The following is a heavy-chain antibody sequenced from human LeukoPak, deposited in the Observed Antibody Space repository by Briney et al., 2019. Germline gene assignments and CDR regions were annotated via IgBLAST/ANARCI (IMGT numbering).Heavy chain of an antibody. V-gene: IGHV3-23*01. D-gene: IGHD6-25*01. CDR3: AKQHAATGGYFDY. CDR2: VSGSDGRT. Sequence: PGGSLRLSCAASGFTFSNYAMSWVRQAPGKGLEWVSTVSGSDGRTYYADSVKGRFTISRDNSKNTLYLQMNSLRAEDTAVYYCAKQHAATGGYFDYWGQGTLVTVSS. J-gene: IGHJ4*02. CDR1: GFTFSNYA.